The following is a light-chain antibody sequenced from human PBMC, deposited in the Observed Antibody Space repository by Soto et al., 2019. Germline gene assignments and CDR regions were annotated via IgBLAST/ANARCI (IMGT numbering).Light chain of an antibody. Sequence: DIQMTQSPSSLSASVGDRVSITCRASQSISNFLNWYQQKPGKAPKLLIYAASSLQCGVPARFSGSGSGTDFTLTISSLQPEDFATFYCQQSSSPPLTFGGGTKVEIK. CDR1: QSISNF. V-gene: IGKV1-39*01. J-gene: IGKJ4*01. CDR3: QQSSSPPLT. CDR2: AAS.